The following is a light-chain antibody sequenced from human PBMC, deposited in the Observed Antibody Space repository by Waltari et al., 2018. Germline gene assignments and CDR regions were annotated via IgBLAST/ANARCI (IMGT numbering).Light chain of an antibody. CDR1: QTVFYPSNNQNY. CDR2: WAS. J-gene: IGKJ5*01. V-gene: IGKV4-1*01. CDR3: QQYYTLPIT. Sequence: DIVMTQSPDSLAVSPGARATLNSKSSQTVFYPSNNQNYLAWYQQRPGHLPKLLIYWASTRDSGVPDRFSGSGSGTDFTLTINSLQAEDLAVYYCQQYYTLPITFGQGTRLDI.